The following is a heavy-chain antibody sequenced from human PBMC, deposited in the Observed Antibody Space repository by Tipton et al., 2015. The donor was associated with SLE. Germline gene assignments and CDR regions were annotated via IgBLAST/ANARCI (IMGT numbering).Heavy chain of an antibody. J-gene: IGHJ4*02. CDR2: IYYSGST. Sequence: TLSLTCTVSGGSISSGGYYWSWIRQHPGKGLEWIGYIYYSGSTYYNPSLKSRVTISVDTSKNQFSLKLSSVTAADTAVDSCARGGGICSSTSCYDYWGQGTLVTVSS. V-gene: IGHV4-31*03. CDR1: GGSISSGGYY. CDR3: ARGGGICSSTSCYDY. D-gene: IGHD2-2*01.